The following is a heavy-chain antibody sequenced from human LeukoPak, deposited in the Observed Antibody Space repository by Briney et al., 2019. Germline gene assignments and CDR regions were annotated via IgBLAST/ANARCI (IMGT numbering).Heavy chain of an antibody. CDR3: WEGSNCGAGSCVAFDI. Sequence: ASVKVSCKVSVYTLTELSIHWVRQAPGKGLEWMGGLDPEDGETIYAQMFQGRLTMAEDTSTDTAYMELRSLKSEGPAVYYWWEGSNCGAGSCVAFDICGQGTMVTVSS. CDR2: LDPEDGET. CDR1: VYTLTELS. J-gene: IGHJ3*02. V-gene: IGHV1-24*01. D-gene: IGHD2-15*01.